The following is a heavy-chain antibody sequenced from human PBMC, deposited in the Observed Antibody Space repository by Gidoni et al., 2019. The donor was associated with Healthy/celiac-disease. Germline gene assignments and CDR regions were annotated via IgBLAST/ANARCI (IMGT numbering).Heavy chain of an antibody. Sequence: QVQLQQWGAGLLKPSETLSLTCAVYGGSFSGYSWSWIRQPPGKGLEWIGEINHSGSTNYNPSLKSRVTISVDTSKNQFSLKLSSVTAADTAVYYCARWLGSGWYYWGQGTLVTVSS. CDR2: INHSGST. V-gene: IGHV4-34*01. CDR1: GGSFSGYS. J-gene: IGHJ4*02. D-gene: IGHD6-19*01. CDR3: ARWLGSGWYY.